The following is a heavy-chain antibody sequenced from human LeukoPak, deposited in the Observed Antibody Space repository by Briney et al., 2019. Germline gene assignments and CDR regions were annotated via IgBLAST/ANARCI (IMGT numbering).Heavy chain of an antibody. J-gene: IGHJ3*02. V-gene: IGHV4-59*12. Sequence: SETLSLSCAVYEGTLSGYYWSWIRHPPGKGLEWIGYIYYSGSTNYNPSLKSRVTISVDTSKNQFSLKLSSVTAADTAVYYCARDPLPPAYYHDRSDGPPDDAFDIWGQGTMVTVSS. CDR3: ARDPLPPAYYHDRSDGPPDDAFDI. D-gene: IGHD3-22*01. CDR1: EGTLSGYY. CDR2: IYYSGST.